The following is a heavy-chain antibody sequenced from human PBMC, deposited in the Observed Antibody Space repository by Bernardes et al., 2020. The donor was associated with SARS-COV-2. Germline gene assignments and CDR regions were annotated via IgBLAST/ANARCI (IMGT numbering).Heavy chain of an antibody. V-gene: IGHV3-7*01. D-gene: IGHD5-18*01. J-gene: IGHJ4*02. Sequence: GWSLRLSCAASGFSFSGYWMSWVRQAPGKGLEWVANIKEDGREKYYVDSVKGRFTISRDNAKNSLYLQMNSLRAEDTAVYYCAGCGYRYGPDYWGRGTLVTVSS. CDR2: IKEDGREK. CDR3: AGCGYRYGPDY. CDR1: GFSFSGYW.